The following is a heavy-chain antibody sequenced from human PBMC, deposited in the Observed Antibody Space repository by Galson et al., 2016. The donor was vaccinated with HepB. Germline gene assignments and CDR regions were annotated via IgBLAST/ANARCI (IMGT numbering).Heavy chain of an antibody. J-gene: IGHJ4*02. D-gene: IGHD3-16*01. CDR3: ARGIPFDY. Sequence: SVKVSCKASGYTFTGYYIHWVRQAPGQGLEWMGCMNSNAGDTNYAPKFQGRVIMTRDTSISTAYMELNSLRSDDTTVYYCARGIPFDYWGQGSLVTVSS. CDR2: MNSNAGDT. CDR1: GYTFTGYY. V-gene: IGHV1-2*02.